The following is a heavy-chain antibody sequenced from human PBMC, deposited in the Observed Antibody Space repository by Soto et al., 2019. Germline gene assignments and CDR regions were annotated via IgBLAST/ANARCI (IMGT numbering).Heavy chain of an antibody. D-gene: IGHD6-13*01. Sequence: SETLSITCTVSGGSISSYYWSWIRQPPGKELKWIGSIIYTGSTYYSPSLKGRLTISVDPSKNQFSLKLTSVTAADTAMYYCARLKTIGAAAGKGWFDPCGQGTLVTVS. CDR3: ARLKTIGAAAGKGWFDP. J-gene: IGHJ5*02. V-gene: IGHV4-59*05. CDR1: GGSISSYY. CDR2: IIYTGST.